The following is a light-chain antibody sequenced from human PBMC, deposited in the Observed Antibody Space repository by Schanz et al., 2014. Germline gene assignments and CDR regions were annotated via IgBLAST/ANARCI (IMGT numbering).Light chain of an antibody. CDR1: QSVSSNY. Sequence: EIVMTQSPGTLSLSPGERATLSCRASQSVSSNYLAWYQQKPGQAPRLLIYGASSRGTGVPDRFSGSGSGTDFTLTISRLEPEDFAVYYCHHRSHWRGTFGQGTKLEIK. V-gene: IGKV3D-20*02. J-gene: IGKJ2*02. CDR2: GAS. CDR3: HHRSHWRGT.